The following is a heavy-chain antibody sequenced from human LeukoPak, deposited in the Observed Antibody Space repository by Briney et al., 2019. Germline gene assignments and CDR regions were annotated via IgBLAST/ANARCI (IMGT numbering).Heavy chain of an antibody. Sequence: TGGSLRLSCAASGFTFDDYGMSWVRQAPGKGLEWVSGINWNGGSTGYADSVKGRFTISRDNAKNSLYLQMNSLRAEDTALYYCARENGKYSYDYYYYYYMDVWGKGTTVTVSS. CDR2: INWNGGST. CDR1: GFTFDDYG. D-gene: IGHD5-18*01. J-gene: IGHJ6*03. V-gene: IGHV3-20*04. CDR3: ARENGKYSYDYYYYYYMDV.